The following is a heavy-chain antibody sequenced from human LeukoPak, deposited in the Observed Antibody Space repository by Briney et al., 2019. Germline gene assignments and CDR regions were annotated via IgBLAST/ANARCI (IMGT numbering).Heavy chain of an antibody. D-gene: IGHD2-2*01. V-gene: IGHV1-2*02. Sequence: ASVKVSCKASGYSFGIFGISWVRQAPGQGLEWMGWISANSGGTYYAQNFHDRITMTRDTSISTAYMELSRLRFDDTAIYYCARANALYCSSTSCLFDYWGQGTLVTVSS. CDR1: GYSFGIFG. CDR2: ISANSGGT. J-gene: IGHJ4*02. CDR3: ARANALYCSSTSCLFDY.